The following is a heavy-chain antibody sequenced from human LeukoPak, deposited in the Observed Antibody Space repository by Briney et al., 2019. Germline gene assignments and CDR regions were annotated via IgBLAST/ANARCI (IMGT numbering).Heavy chain of an antibody. J-gene: IGHJ4*02. CDR3: ARETDCSRLSCHLDY. CDR1: GYTFTGHY. CDR2: ISPNSGGT. V-gene: IGHV1-2*02. Sequence: ASVKVSCKASGYTFTGHYMHWLRQAPGQGLEWMGWISPNSGGTNHAQRFQGRVTMTRDTSISTVYMEVSRLTSDDTAIYYCARETDCSRLSCHLDYWGQGTLVTVSS. D-gene: IGHD2-15*01.